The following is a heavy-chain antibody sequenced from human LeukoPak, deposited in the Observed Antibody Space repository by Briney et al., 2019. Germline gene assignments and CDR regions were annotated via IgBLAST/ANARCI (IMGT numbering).Heavy chain of an antibody. CDR1: GGSTSSDY. Sequence: PSETLSLTCTVSGGSTSSDYWSWIRQSPGKGLEWVGYVYNSGDTGKNPSLKSRVTILLDTSKNQCSLKLTSVSAADTAVYYCARLKXXXYFDLWGRGTLVTVSS. CDR2: VYNSGDT. V-gene: IGHV4-59*08. J-gene: IGHJ2*01. CDR3: ARLKXXXYFDL.